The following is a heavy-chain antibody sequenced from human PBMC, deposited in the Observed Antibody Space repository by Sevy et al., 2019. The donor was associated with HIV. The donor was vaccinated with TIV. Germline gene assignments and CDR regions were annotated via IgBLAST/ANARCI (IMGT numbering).Heavy chain of an antibody. CDR3: AQGTVGRFDS. Sequence: GGSLRLSCAASGFTFSAYWMNWVRQAPGKGLEGVANIKSDGSDKHYVDSVEGRFTISRDNAKNSLYLQMNSLRVEDTAVYYCAQGTVGRFDSWGQGTLVTVSS. CDR2: IKSDGSDK. J-gene: IGHJ4*02. V-gene: IGHV3-7*01. CDR1: GFTFSAYW. D-gene: IGHD3-16*01.